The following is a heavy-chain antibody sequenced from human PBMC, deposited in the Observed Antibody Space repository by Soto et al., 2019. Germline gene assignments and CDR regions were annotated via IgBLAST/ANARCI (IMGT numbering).Heavy chain of an antibody. V-gene: IGHV3-11*06. CDR3: ARESEDLTSNFDY. CDR2: ISSTTNYI. CDR1: GFTFSDYY. J-gene: IGHJ4*02. Sequence: GGSLRLSCAASGFTFSDYYMTWIRQAPGKGLEWVSSISSTTNYICYADSMKGRFTVSRDNAKNSVYLEMNSLSAEDTAVYYCARESEDLTSNFDYWGQGTLVTVSS.